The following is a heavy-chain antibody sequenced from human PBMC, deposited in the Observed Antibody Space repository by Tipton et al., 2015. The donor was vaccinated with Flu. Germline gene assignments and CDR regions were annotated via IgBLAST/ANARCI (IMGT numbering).Heavy chain of an antibody. Sequence: TLSLTCSVSGGSVGSPYCWGWIRQAPGKGLEWIGNIHYSGSPHYNPSLKSRVTISVDTSKNQFSLRVSSVTAADTAIYYCARMYGPFNWFDPWGQGTLVTVSS. CDR2: IHYSGSP. CDR3: ARMYGPFNWFDP. CDR1: GGSVGSPYC. D-gene: IGHD2-8*01. J-gene: IGHJ5*02. V-gene: IGHV4-38-2*01.